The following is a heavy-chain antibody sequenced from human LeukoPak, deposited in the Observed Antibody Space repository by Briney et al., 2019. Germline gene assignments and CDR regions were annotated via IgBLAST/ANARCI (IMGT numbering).Heavy chain of an antibody. CDR2: MYSSGST. D-gene: IGHD1-14*01. J-gene: IGHJ5*02. V-gene: IGHV4-30-4*01. CDR3: AREPDNWFDP. Sequence: SETLSLTCTVSGGSISSGNYYCSWIRQSPGKGLEWIGYMYSSGSTYFNPSLKSRVTVSVDTSKNQFSLKLSSVTAADTAVYYCAREPDNWFDPWGQGTLVTVSS. CDR1: GGSISSGNYY.